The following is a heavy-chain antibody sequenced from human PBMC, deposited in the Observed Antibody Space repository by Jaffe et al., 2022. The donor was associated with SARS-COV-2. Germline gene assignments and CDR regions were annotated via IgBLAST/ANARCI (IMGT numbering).Heavy chain of an antibody. V-gene: IGHV3-21*01. CDR2: ISSSSSYI. CDR3: ARDPSSYGDYFDY. Sequence: EVQLVESGGGLVKPGGSLRLSCAASGFTFSSYSMNWVRQAPGKGLEWVSSISSSSSYIYYADSVKGRFTISRDNAKNSLYLQMNSLRAEDTAVYYCARDPSSYGDYFDYWGQGTLVTVSS. CDR1: GFTFSSYS. J-gene: IGHJ4*02. D-gene: IGHD4-17*01.